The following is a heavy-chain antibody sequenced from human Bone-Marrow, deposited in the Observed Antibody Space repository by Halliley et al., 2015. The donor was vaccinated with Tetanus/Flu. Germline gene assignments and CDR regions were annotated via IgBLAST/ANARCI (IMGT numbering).Heavy chain of an antibody. V-gene: IGHV3-23*01. CDR3: AKGGEILTITPDY. D-gene: IGHD4-4*01. CDR2: ISGSGVKT. CDR1: GFTFSNYA. J-gene: IGHJ4*02. Sequence: AASGFTFSNYAMSWVRQAPGKGLEWVSTISGSGVKTYFADSVRGRFSISRDRSKNTVYLQMNSLRVEDTAMYYCAKGGEILTITPDYWGQGTLVTVSS.